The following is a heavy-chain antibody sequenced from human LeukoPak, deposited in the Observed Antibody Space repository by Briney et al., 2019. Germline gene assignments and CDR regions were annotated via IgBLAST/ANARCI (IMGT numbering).Heavy chain of an antibody. CDR1: GFTFSSYG. Sequence: GRSLRLSCAASGFTFSSYGMHWVRQAPGKGLEWVAVISYDGSNKYYADSVKGRFTISRDNSKNTLYLQMNSLRAEDTAVYYCARDHGSWGQGTLVTVSS. D-gene: IGHD4-17*01. J-gene: IGHJ5*02. CDR3: ARDHGS. CDR2: ISYDGSNK. V-gene: IGHV3-30*03.